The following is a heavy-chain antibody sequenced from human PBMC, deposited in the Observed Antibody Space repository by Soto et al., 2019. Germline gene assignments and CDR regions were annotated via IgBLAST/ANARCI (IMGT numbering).Heavy chain of an antibody. CDR1: GFTFSSYG. J-gene: IGHJ4*02. D-gene: IGHD6-19*01. CDR3: EKIAVAGTIHY. V-gene: IGHV3-30*18. Sequence: PGGSLRLSCAASGFTFSSYGMHWVRQAPGKGLEWVAVISYDGSNKYYADSVKGRFTISRDNSKNTLYLQMNSLRAEDTAVYYCEKIAVAGTIHYWGQVTLVTVSS. CDR2: ISYDGSNK.